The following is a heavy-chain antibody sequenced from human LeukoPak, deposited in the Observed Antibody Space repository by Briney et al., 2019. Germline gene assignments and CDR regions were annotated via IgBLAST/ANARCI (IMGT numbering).Heavy chain of an antibody. CDR2: IYYSGGT. CDR1: GGSISSYY. Sequence: SETLSLTCTVSGGSISSYYCNWVRQPPGRGLEWMGYIYYSGGTNYNPSLESRVTISLDTAKNQFSLKLRSVTAEDTAGYYCATTGATSPSSASWFNIEYWGQGTLVPVSS. CDR3: ATTGATSPSSASWFNIEY. D-gene: IGHD6-13*01. V-gene: IGHV4-59*08. J-gene: IGHJ4*02.